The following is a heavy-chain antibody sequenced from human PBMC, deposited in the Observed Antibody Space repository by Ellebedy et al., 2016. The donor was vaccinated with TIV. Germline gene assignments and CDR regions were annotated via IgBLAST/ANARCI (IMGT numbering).Heavy chain of an antibody. V-gene: IGHV4-34*01. CDR2: ITQSGRT. CDR1: GGSFSGYY. Sequence: SETLSLTCAVYGGSFSGYYWSRVRQLPGKGLEWIGEITQSGRTNYNPSLKGRVTISVDTSKNQFSLRLSSVTAADTALYYCAEGRSGWYYFDYWGRGTPVTVSS. D-gene: IGHD6-19*01. J-gene: IGHJ4*02. CDR3: AEGRSGWYYFDY.